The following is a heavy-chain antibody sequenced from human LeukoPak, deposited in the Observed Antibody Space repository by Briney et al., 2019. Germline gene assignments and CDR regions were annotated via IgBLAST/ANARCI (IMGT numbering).Heavy chain of an antibody. CDR1: GFTISTYW. Sequence: PGGSLRLSRAASGFTISTYWMHWVRQAPGKGLVWVSRINSDGSSTSYADSVKGRFTISRDNAKNTLYLQMNSLRAEDTAVYHCARSGYGGNYFDYWGQGILVTVSS. D-gene: IGHD5-18*01. CDR3: ARSGYGGNYFDY. J-gene: IGHJ4*02. V-gene: IGHV3-74*01. CDR2: INSDGSST.